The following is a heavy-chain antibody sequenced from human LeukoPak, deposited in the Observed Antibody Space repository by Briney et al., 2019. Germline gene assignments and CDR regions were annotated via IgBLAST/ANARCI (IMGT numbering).Heavy chain of an antibody. CDR1: GYTFTRYD. J-gene: IGHJ4*02. V-gene: IGHV1-8*03. Sequence: GASVTVSCKASGYTFTRYDINWVGQATGQGGEGMGWMNPNSGNTGYAQKFQGRVTITRNNSISTAYMELSRLRSDDTAVYYCARGGAYSSSSAAYYFDSWGQGTLVTVSS. CDR2: MNPNSGNT. D-gene: IGHD6-6*01. CDR3: ARGGAYSSSSAAYYFDS.